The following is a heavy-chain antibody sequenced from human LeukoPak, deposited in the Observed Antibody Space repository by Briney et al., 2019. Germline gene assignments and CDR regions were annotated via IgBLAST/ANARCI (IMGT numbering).Heavy chain of an antibody. Sequence: SETLSLTCTVSGGSISSYYWSWIRQPPGKGLEWIGYIYYSGSTNYNPSLKSRVTISVDTSKNQFSLKLSSVTAADTAVYYCARFPLLYYYDSSGPYWGQGTLVTVSS. D-gene: IGHD3-22*01. CDR3: ARFPLLYYYDSSGPY. CDR1: GGSISSYY. V-gene: IGHV4-59*01. J-gene: IGHJ4*02. CDR2: IYYSGST.